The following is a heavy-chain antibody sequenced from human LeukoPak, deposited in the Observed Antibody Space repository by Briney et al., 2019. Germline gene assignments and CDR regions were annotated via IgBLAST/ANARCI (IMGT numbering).Heavy chain of an antibody. Sequence: SETLSLTCTVSGGSISSHYWSWIRQPPGKGLEWIGYIYYSGSTNYNPSLKSQVTISVDTSKNQFSLKLSSVTAADTAVYYCARGGIVGATITFDYWGQGTLVTVSS. J-gene: IGHJ4*02. D-gene: IGHD1-26*01. CDR1: GGSISSHY. CDR3: ARGGIVGATITFDY. V-gene: IGHV4-59*11. CDR2: IYYSGST.